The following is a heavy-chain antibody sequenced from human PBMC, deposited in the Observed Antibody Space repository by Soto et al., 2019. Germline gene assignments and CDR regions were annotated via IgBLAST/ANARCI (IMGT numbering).Heavy chain of an antibody. J-gene: IGHJ6*02. D-gene: IGHD2-2*01. CDR2: ISSSSSYI. V-gene: IGHV3-21*01. CDR3: ARVRIVVPAAVDYYYYGMDV. Sequence: LRLSCAASGFTFSSYSMNWVRQAPGKGLEWVSSISSSSSYIYYADSVKGRFTISRDNAKNSLYLQMNSLRAEDTAVYYCARVRIVVPAAVDYYYYGMDVWGQGTTVTVSS. CDR1: GFTFSSYS.